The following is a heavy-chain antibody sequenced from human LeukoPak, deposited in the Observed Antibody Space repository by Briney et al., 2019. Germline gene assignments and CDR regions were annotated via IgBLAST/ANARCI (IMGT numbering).Heavy chain of an antibody. CDR1: GYIFNRYY. V-gene: IGHV1-46*02. Sequence: SSEPVSCLASGYIFNRYYLHWVRQAPRQGLEWVGIINPSGGSTSYAQNFQGRVTMTRDTSTNTVYMELSSLRSEDTAMYYCARKGYSGSYRHYFDYWGQGTLVTVSS. CDR3: ARKGYSGSYRHYFDY. CDR2: INPSGGST. J-gene: IGHJ4*02. D-gene: IGHD1-26*01.